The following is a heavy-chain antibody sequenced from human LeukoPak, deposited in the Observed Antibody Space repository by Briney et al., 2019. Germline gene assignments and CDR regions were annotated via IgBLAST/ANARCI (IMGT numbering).Heavy chain of an antibody. D-gene: IGHD3-10*01. CDR3: ARDPAMVRGVILRRFDY. CDR1: GYTFTSYG. J-gene: IGHJ4*02. CDR2: ISAYNGNT. V-gene: IGHV1-18*01. Sequence: ASVKVSCKASGYTFTSYGISWVRQAPGQGLEWMGWISAYNGNTNYAQKLQGRVTMATDTSTSTAYMELRSLRSVDTAVYYCARDPAMVRGVILRRFDYWGQGTLVTVSS.